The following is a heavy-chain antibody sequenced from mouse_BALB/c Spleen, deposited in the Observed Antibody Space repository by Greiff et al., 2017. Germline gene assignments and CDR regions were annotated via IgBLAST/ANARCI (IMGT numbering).Heavy chain of an antibody. CDR3: ARGERDFDY. CDR1: GYTFTDYA. CDR2: ISTYYGDA. Sequence: QVQLQQSGAELVRPGVSVKISCKGSGYTFTDYAMHWVKQSHAKSLEWIGVISTYYGDASYNQKFKGKATMTVDKSSSTAYMELARLTSEDSAIYYCARGERDFDYWGQGTTLTVSS. J-gene: IGHJ2*01. V-gene: IGHV1S137*01.